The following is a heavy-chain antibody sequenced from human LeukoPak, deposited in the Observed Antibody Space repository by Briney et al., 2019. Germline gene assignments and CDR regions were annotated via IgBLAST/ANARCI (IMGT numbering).Heavy chain of an antibody. CDR2: MSGSGGST. Sequence: SGGSLRLSCVASGFTFSSYAMSWVRQAPGKGLEWVSLMSGSGGSTYYADSVKGRFTISRDNSKNTLYLQMNSLRAEDTAVYYCAKDPNRSYDYVSGSLAFDYWGQGTLVTVSS. D-gene: IGHD3-16*01. CDR3: AKDPNRSYDYVSGSLAFDY. CDR1: GFTFSSYA. V-gene: IGHV3-23*01. J-gene: IGHJ4*02.